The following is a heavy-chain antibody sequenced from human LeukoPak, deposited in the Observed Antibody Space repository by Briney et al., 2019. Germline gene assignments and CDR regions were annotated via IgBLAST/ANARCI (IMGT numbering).Heavy chain of an antibody. CDR3: STSGANWFDP. CDR1: GFTFSSYA. CDR2: INFSGGT. V-gene: IGHV3-23*01. Sequence: GGSLRLSCAASGFTFSSYAMSWVRQAPGKGLEWVSTINFSGGTYYADSMKGRFTISRDNSKNTLYLQMNSLRADDTAVYYCSTSGANWFDPWGQGTLVTVSS. J-gene: IGHJ5*01.